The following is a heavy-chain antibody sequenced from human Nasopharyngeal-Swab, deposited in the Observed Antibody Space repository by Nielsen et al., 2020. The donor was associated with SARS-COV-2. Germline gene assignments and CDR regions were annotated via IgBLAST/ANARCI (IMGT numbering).Heavy chain of an antibody. CDR1: GGSISSGSYY. Sequence: SETLSLTCTVPGGSISSGSYYWSWIRQPAGKGLEWIGRIYTSGSTNYNPSLKSRVTISVDTSKNQFSLKLSSVTAADTAVYYCASTAMGIGIGSEYYFDYWGQGTLVTVSS. J-gene: IGHJ4*02. D-gene: IGHD5-18*01. CDR3: ASTAMGIGIGSEYYFDY. V-gene: IGHV4-61*02. CDR2: IYTSGST.